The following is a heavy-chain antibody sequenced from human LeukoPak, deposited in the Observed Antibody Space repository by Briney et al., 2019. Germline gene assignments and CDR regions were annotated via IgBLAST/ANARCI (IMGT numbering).Heavy chain of an antibody. CDR3: VKDFGRVRGTPDS. CDR1: GFAFSTYT. V-gene: IGHV3-64D*06. Sequence: GGSLRLSCSASGFAFSTYTMYWVRQAPGKGPEYVSTISGSGNGGSIYYADSVKGRFTISRDDSKSILYLQMNGLRSEGTAVYYCVKDFGRVRGTPDSWGQGTLVTVSS. CDR2: ISGSGNGGSI. D-gene: IGHD3-16*01. J-gene: IGHJ4*02.